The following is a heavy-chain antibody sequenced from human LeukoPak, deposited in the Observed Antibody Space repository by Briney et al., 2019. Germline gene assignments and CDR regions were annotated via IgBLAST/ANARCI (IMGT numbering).Heavy chain of an antibody. Sequence: SETLSLTCTVSGGSISSYYWSWIRQPPGKGLEWIGYIYYSGSTNYNPSLKGRVTISVDTSKNQFSLKLSSVTAADTAVYYCARAPGGVRGVHFDYWGQGTLVTVSS. D-gene: IGHD3-10*01. CDR2: IYYSGST. CDR1: GGSISSYY. CDR3: ARAPGGVRGVHFDY. J-gene: IGHJ4*02. V-gene: IGHV4-59*01.